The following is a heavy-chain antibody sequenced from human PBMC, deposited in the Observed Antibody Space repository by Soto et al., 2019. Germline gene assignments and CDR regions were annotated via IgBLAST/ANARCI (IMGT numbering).Heavy chain of an antibody. CDR3: ARTRSAWSDFHYYSLDV. Sequence: QVQLVESGGGVVQPGRSLRLSCAASGFTFNSYGMHWVRQGPGNGLEWVAFISYDSTKTYYADSVKARFTISRDNSNSALYVQMNSLTGEDTAVYYCARTRSAWSDFHYYSLDVWGQGTTVTVYS. CDR1: GFTFNSYG. CDR2: ISYDSTKT. D-gene: IGHD1-26*01. J-gene: IGHJ6*02. V-gene: IGHV3-30*03.